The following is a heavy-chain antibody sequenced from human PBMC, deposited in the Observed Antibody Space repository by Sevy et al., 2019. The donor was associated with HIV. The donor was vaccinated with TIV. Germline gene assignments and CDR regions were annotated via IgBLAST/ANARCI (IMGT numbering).Heavy chain of an antibody. CDR1: GFIFSSYA. J-gene: IGHJ6*02. CDR2: ISGSGGST. Sequence: GGSLRLSCAASGFIFSSYAMSWVRQAPGKGLEWVSAISGSGGSTYYADSVKGRFTISRDNSKNTLYLQMNSLRAEDTAVYYCAKSTVTTRSRYYYYGMDVWGQGTTVTVSS. D-gene: IGHD4-17*01. CDR3: AKSTVTTRSRYYYYGMDV. V-gene: IGHV3-23*01.